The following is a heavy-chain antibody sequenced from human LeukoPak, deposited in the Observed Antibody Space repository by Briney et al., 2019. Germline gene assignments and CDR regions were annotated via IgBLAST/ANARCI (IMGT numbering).Heavy chain of an antibody. J-gene: IGHJ5*02. Sequence: SETLSLTCTVSGGSISSYYWSWIRQPAGKGLEWIGRIYTSGSTNYNPSLKSRVTMSVDTSKNQFSLKLSSVTAADTAVYYCARVHCSSTSCYIGYWFDPWGQGTLVTVSS. D-gene: IGHD2-2*02. CDR3: ARVHCSSTSCYIGYWFDP. CDR2: IYTSGST. V-gene: IGHV4-4*07. CDR1: GGSISSYY.